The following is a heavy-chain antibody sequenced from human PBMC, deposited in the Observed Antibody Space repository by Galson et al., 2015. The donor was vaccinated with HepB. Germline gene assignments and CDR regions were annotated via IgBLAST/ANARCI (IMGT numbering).Heavy chain of an antibody. V-gene: IGHV3-30*18. J-gene: IGHJ4*02. CDR1: GFTFSSYG. CDR3: AKDSSGSVFDY. CDR2: ISYDGSNK. D-gene: IGHD3-10*01. Sequence: LRLSCAASGFTFSSYGMHWVRQAPGKGLEWVAVISYDGSNKYYADSVKGRFTISRDNSKNTLYPQMNSLRAEDKAVYYCAKDSSGSVFDYWGQGTLVTVSS.